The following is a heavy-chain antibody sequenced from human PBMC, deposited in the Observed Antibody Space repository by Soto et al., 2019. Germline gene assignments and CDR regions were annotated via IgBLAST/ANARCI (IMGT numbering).Heavy chain of an antibody. Sequence: QVQLVQSGAEVRKPGASVKVSCKLSGYTFNTYYLHWLRQAPGQALEWMGVIHPSGGGTTYAQKFTGRVTVTRDTSTTTVFMKLSSLRSDDTVVYYCARGGHIAVVTASCAYWGQGTLVSVSS. CDR3: ARGGHIAVVTASCAY. CDR1: GYTFNTYY. V-gene: IGHV1-46*02. CDR2: IHPSGGGT. D-gene: IGHD2-21*02. J-gene: IGHJ4*02.